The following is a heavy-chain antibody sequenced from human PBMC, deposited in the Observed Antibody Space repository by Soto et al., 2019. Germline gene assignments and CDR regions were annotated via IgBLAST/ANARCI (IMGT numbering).Heavy chain of an antibody. CDR2: FDPEDGEA. V-gene: IGHV1-24*01. CDR3: ASLTTETVETTGTVDY. CDR1: GCTVTDLS. Sequence: ASVKVSCKVSGCTVTDLSMHWVRQTPGKGLEWMGGFDPEDGEAIYAQKFQDRLTMTVDTSTDTVHMELGSLRSEDSAVYYCASLTTETVETTGTVDYWGQGTLVTVSS. D-gene: IGHD4-17*01. J-gene: IGHJ4*02.